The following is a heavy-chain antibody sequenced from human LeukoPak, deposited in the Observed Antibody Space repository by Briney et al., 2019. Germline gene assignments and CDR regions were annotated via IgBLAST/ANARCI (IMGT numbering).Heavy chain of an antibody. CDR3: ARGARNYGSGHQGY. CDR2: ISNSSTI. CDR1: GFTFSSYS. D-gene: IGHD3-10*01. V-gene: IGHV3-48*01. Sequence: GGSLRLSCAASGFTFSSYSMNWVRQAPGKGLEWVSYISNSSTIYYADSVKGRFTISRDNAKNSLYLQMNSLRAEDTAVYYCARGARNYGSGHQGYWGQGTLVTVSS. J-gene: IGHJ4*02.